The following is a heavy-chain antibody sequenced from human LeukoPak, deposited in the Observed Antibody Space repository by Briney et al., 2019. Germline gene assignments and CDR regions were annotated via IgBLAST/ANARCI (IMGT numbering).Heavy chain of an antibody. CDR2: INHSGST. CDR1: GGSFSGYY. CDR3: ARVRLRYFDWLSTVDAFDI. V-gene: IGHV4-34*01. J-gene: IGHJ3*02. D-gene: IGHD3-9*01. Sequence: PSETLSLTCAVYGGSFSGYYWSWIRQPPGKGLEWIGEINHSGSTNCNPSLKSRVTISVDTSKNQFSLKLSSVTAADTAVYYCARVRLRYFDWLSTVDAFDIWGQGTMVTVSS.